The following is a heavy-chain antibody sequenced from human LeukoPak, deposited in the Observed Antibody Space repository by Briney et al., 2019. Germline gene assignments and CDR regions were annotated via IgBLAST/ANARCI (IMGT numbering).Heavy chain of an antibody. CDR3: ARDRPDWYFDL. CDR2: IYHSGNT. J-gene: IGHJ2*01. Sequence: PSETLSLTCTVSGGSISSGTYFWGWIRQPPGKGLEWIGSIYHSGNTHYNPFLKSRVTISVDTSKNQFSLKLSSVTAADTAVYYCARDRPDWYFDLWGRGTLVTVSS. V-gene: IGHV4-39*07. CDR1: GGSISSGTYF.